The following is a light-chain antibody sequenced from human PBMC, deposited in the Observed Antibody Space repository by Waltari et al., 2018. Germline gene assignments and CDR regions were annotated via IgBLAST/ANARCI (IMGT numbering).Light chain of an antibody. J-gene: IGLJ2*01. CDR2: ENS. V-gene: IGLV1-51*01. Sequence: QSVLTQPPSVSAAPGPTVTISCSGSSSNIGNNHVFWYQHLPGAAPKLVIYENSLRPSGIPDRFSGSKSGTSATLDITGLQTGDEAAYYCGTWDNSLSGKVFGGGTKLTVL. CDR1: SSNIGNNH. CDR3: GTWDNSLSGKV.